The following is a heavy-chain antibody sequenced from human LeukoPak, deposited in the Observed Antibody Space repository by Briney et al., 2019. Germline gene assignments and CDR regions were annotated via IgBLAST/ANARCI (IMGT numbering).Heavy chain of an antibody. D-gene: IGHD3-10*01. J-gene: IGHJ3*02. Sequence: GGSLRLSCAASGFTFSSYAMHWVRQAPGKGLEWVAVISYDGSNKYYADPVKGRFTISRDNSKNTLYLQMNSLRAEDTAVYYCAREWELITMVRDDAFDIWGQGAMVTVSS. CDR2: ISYDGSNK. CDR1: GFTFSSYA. CDR3: AREWELITMVRDDAFDI. V-gene: IGHV3-30*04.